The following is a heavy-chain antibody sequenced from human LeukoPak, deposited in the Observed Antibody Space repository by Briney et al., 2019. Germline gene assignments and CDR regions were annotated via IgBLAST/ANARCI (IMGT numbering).Heavy chain of an antibody. J-gene: IGHJ5*02. V-gene: IGHV3-74*03. CDR2: INTDGSTT. CDR1: GFTFSSYW. CDR3: PRGRSSPEWFDP. D-gene: IGHD6-6*01. Sequence: GGSLRLSCAVSGFTFSSYWMHWVRQAPGKGLVWVSRINTDGSTTTYADSVKGRFTISRDNAKNTLYLQMNSLRVDDTAVYYCPRGRSSPEWFDPWGQGILVTVSS.